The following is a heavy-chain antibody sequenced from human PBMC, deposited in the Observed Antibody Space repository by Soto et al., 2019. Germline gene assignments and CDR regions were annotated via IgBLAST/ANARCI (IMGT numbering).Heavy chain of an antibody. CDR3: ASPKIAFYNWFDP. D-gene: IGHD3-3*02. CDR1: GGSNSSGDYY. Sequence: SETLSLTCTVSGGSNSSGDYYWSWIRQPPGKGLEWIGCIYYSGSTYYNPSLKSRVTISVDTSKNQFSLKLSSVTAADTAVYYCASPKIAFYNWFDPWGQGTLVTVSS. J-gene: IGHJ5*02. V-gene: IGHV4-39*01. CDR2: IYYSGST.